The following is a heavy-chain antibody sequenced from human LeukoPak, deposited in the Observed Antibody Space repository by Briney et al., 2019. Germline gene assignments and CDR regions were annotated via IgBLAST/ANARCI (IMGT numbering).Heavy chain of an antibody. V-gene: IGHV4-34*01. CDR3: ARTHYYDSSDVY. CDR2: INHSGST. D-gene: IGHD3-22*01. Sequence: PSETLSLTCAVYGGSFRGYYWSWIRQPPGKGLEWIGEINHSGSTNYNPSLKSRVTISVDTSKNQFSLKLSSVTAADTAVYYCARTHYYDSSDVYWGQGTLVTVSS. CDR1: GGSFRGYY. J-gene: IGHJ4*02.